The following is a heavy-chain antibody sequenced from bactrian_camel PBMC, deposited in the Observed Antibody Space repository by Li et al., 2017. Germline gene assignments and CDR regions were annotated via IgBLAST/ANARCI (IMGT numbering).Heavy chain of an antibody. CDR2: IYAGGGRP. V-gene: IGHV3S1*01. J-gene: IGHJ6*01. CDR3: AAERGPFCPNWLGDRDIPSYFHS. CDR1: SYTFNSFS. Sequence: HVQLVESGGDSVQAGGSLRLSCEGSSYTFNSFSLAWFRQAPGNEREGVASIYAGGGRPHYADSVKGRFTIDLDLAKNTLYLQMSALKSDDTAMYYCAAERGPFCPNWLGDRDIPSYFHSWGQGTQVTVS. D-gene: IGHD1*01.